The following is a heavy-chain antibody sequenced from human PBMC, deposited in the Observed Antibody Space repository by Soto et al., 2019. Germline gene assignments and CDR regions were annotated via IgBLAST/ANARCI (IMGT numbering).Heavy chain of an antibody. CDR2: ISWNSGSI. D-gene: IGHD6-19*01. J-gene: IGHJ3*02. CDR1: GFTFDDYA. V-gene: IGHV3-9*01. CDR3: AKARQWLPRDAFDI. Sequence: EVQLVESGGGLVQPGRSLRLSCAASGFTFDDYAMHWVRQAPGKGLEWVSGISWNSGSIGYADSVKGRFTISRDNAKNSLYLQMNSLRAEDTALYYCAKARQWLPRDAFDIWGQGTMVTVSS.